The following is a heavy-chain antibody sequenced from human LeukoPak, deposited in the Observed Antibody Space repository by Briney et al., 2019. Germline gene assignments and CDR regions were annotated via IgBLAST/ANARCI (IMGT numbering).Heavy chain of an antibody. D-gene: IGHD5-18*01. V-gene: IGHV3-23*01. CDR1: GFTFTTYG. CDR2: ISGSGANT. CDR3: AKRGGYDYGSHFDS. J-gene: IGHJ4*02. Sequence: GGSLRLSCTTSGFTFTTYGMAWVRQAPGKGLEWVSSISGSGANTNYADSVKGRLTISRDSSNNTLYLHMDSLRAEDTAVYLCAKRGGYDYGSHFDSWGQGTLVTVSS.